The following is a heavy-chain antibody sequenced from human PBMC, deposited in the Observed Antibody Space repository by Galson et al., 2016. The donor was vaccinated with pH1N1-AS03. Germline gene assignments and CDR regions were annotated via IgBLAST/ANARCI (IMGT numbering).Heavy chain of an antibody. CDR1: GFTFSAYA. D-gene: IGHD3-10*01. CDR3: AREYKVRGSTKGFDY. Sequence: SLRLSCAASGFTFSAYAMSWVRQSPGKGLEWVSAVSDSGSNTYYSDSVKGRFTVSRDNSMNTLSLQMSSLRSDDTAVYSWAREYKVRGSTKGFDYWGQGTLVTVSS. CDR2: VSDSGSNT. J-gene: IGHJ4*02. V-gene: IGHV3-23*01.